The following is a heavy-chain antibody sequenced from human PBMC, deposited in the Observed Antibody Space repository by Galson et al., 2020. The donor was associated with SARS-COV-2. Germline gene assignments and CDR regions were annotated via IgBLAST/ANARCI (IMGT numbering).Heavy chain of an antibody. J-gene: IGHJ4*02. Sequence: SVKVSCKASGGTFSSYAISWVRQAPGQGLEWMGGIIPILGIANYAQKFQGRVTITADKSTSTAYMELSSLRSEDTAIYYCTRGRPAPFDFWGQGTLVSVSS. D-gene: IGHD2-2*01. V-gene: IGHV1-69*10. CDR3: TRGRPAPFDF. CDR1: GGTFSSYA. CDR2: IIPILGIA.